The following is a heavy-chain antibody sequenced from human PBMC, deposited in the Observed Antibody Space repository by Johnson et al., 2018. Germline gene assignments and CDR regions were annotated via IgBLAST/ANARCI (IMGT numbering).Heavy chain of an antibody. Sequence: VQLVECGAEVKKPGESLKISCQGSGYSFTSYWIGWVRQMPGKGLEWMGIIYPGDSDTRYSPAFQGHVPISPAKSISTAHLQWRSLKASDTAMYYCARRGESCTNVVCYTGHFDYWGQGTLVTVSS. J-gene: IGHJ4*02. V-gene: IGHV5-51*01. D-gene: IGHD2-8*01. CDR2: IYPGDSDT. CDR3: ARRGESCTNVVCYTGHFDY. CDR1: GYSFTSYW.